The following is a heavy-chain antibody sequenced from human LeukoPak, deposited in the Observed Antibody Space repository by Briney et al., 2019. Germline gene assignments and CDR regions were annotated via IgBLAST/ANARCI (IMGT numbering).Heavy chain of an antibody. D-gene: IGHD3-10*01. V-gene: IGHV3-48*03. CDR1: GFTFSNYE. CDR2: ISSSGSTI. Sequence: GGSLRLSCAASGFTFSNYEMNSVRQAPGKGLEWVSYISSSGSTIYYADSVKGRFTISRDNAKNTLYLQMNRLRAEDTAVYYCARADDYYASGSYFDYWGQGTLVTVSS. CDR3: ARADDYYASGSYFDY. J-gene: IGHJ4*02.